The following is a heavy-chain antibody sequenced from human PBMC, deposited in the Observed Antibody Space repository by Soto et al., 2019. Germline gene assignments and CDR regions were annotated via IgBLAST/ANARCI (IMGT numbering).Heavy chain of an antibody. CDR1: GFTFSSYA. Sequence: GGSLRLSCAASGFTFSSYAMSWVRQAPGKGLEWVSDISGSGGSTYYADSVKGRFTISRDNSKNTLYLQMNSLGAEDASVYACARYRYGSSPYCFDYWGQGTLVTVSS. CDR2: ISGSGGST. J-gene: IGHJ4*02. V-gene: IGHV3-23*01. CDR3: ARYRYGSSPYCFDY. D-gene: IGHD6-13*01.